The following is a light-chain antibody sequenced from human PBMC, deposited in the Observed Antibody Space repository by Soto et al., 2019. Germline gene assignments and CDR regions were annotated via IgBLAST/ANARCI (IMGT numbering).Light chain of an antibody. J-gene: IGLJ1*01. CDR3: SSYTPSSFYV. V-gene: IGLV2-14*01. Sequence: QSVLTQPASVSGSPGQSIAISCTGTSSDVGGYDYVSWYQQHPGKAPKVIIYDVTNRPSGVSNRFSGSKSGNTASLTISGLQSEEEADYYCSSYTPSSFYVFGTGTKFTVL. CDR2: DVT. CDR1: SSDVGGYDY.